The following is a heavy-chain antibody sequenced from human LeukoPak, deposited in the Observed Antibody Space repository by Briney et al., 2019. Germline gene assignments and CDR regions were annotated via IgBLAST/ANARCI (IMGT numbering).Heavy chain of an antibody. CDR1: GYTFTSYD. J-gene: IGHJ5*02. D-gene: IGHD3-22*01. CDR2: MNPNSGNT. V-gene: IGHV1-8*01. CDR3: ARVHYYDSSGYNWFDP. Sequence: ASVKVSCKASGYTFTSYDINWVRQATRQGLEWMGWMNPNSGNTGYAQKFQGRVTMTRNTSISTAYMELSSLRSEDTAVYYCARVHYYDSSGYNWFDPWGQGTLVIVSS.